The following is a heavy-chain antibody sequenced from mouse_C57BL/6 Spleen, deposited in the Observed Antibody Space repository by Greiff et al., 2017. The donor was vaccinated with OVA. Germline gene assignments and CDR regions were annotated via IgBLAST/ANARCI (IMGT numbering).Heavy chain of an antibody. CDR3: ARDEEGDY. CDR1: GFTFSSYA. V-gene: IGHV5-4*01. J-gene: IGHJ4*01. Sequence: EVKVVESGGGLVKPGGSLKLSCAASGFTFSSYAMSWVRQTPEKRLEWVATISDGGSYTYYPDNVKGRFTISRDNAKNNLYLQMSHLKSEDTAMYYCARDEEGDYWGQGTSVTVSS. CDR2: ISDGGSYT.